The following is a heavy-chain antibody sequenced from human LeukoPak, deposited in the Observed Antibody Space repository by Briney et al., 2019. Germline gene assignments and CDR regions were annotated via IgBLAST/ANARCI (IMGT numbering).Heavy chain of an antibody. V-gene: IGHV3-23*01. Sequence: GGSLRLSCAASGFTFSSYAMSWVRQTPGKGLEWVSAISGSGGSTYYADSVKGRFTISRDNSKNTLYLQMNSLRAEDTAVYYCAGVSKEQQLDPEYFQHWGQGTLVTVSS. D-gene: IGHD6-13*01. CDR2: ISGSGGST. CDR1: GFTFSSYA. CDR3: AGVSKEQQLDPEYFQH. J-gene: IGHJ1*01.